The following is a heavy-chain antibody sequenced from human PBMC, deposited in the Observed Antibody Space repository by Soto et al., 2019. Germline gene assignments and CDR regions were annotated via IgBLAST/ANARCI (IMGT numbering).Heavy chain of an antibody. CDR3: ARGIWSLGYYFDY. Sequence: PSETLSLTCTVSGGSISSYYWSWIRQHPGKGLEWIGYIYYSGSTYYNPSLKSRVTISVDTSKNQFSLKLSSVTAADTAVYYCARGIWSLGYYFDYWGQGTLVTVSS. J-gene: IGHJ4*02. V-gene: IGHV4-59*06. CDR1: GGSISSYY. D-gene: IGHD2-21*01. CDR2: IYYSGST.